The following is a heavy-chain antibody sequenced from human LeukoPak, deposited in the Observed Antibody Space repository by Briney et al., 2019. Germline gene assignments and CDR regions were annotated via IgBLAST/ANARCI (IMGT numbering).Heavy chain of an antibody. CDR2: IYHSGST. Sequence: SETLSLTCAVSGVSISSSNWWSWVRQPPGKGLEWIGEIYHSGSTNYNPSLKSRVTISVDKSKNQFSLKLSSVTAADTAVYYCARGAVVGATDMYYFDYWGQGTLVTVSS. CDR3: ARGAVVGATDMYYFDY. CDR1: GVSISSSNW. V-gene: IGHV4-4*02. D-gene: IGHD1-26*01. J-gene: IGHJ4*02.